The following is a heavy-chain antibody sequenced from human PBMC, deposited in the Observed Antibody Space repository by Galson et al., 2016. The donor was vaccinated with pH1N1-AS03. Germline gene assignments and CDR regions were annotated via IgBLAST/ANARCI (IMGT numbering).Heavy chain of an antibody. V-gene: IGHV2-5*02. CDR1: GFSLSTGGVH. J-gene: IGHJ4*02. CDR2: IFWDGET. Sequence: PALVKPTQTLTLICTFSGFSLSTGGVHVAWIRQPPGKALEWLALIFWDGETRYRPSLRSRLTITKDTSKNQVVLTMTNMDPVDTATYYCARSTHVNEGLDFWGQGTLVTVSS. CDR3: ARSTHVNEGLDF. D-gene: IGHD2-8*01.